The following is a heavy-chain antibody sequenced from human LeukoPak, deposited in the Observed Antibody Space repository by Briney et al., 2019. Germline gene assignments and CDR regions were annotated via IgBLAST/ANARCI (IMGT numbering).Heavy chain of an antibody. CDR3: ARLGGYYDPPGY. CDR2: VHHSGST. J-gene: IGHJ4*02. CDR1: GFTVSSNY. Sequence: GSLILSCAASGFTVSSNYMSWVRQAPGKGLEWIGTVHHSGSTYYSPSLVSRVTISVDTSKNQFSLKLASVTAADTAFYYCARLGGYYDPPGYWGQGTLVTVSS. V-gene: IGHV4-59*05. D-gene: IGHD3-10*01.